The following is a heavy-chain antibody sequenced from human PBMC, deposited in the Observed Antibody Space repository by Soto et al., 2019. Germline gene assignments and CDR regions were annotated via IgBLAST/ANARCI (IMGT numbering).Heavy chain of an antibody. D-gene: IGHD2-2*01. V-gene: IGHV4-39*01. J-gene: IGHJ5*02. Sequence: LSVTCSVSGGSIGSSSYYFGWIRQPPGKGLEWIGSLYYTGTTYYNSSLKSRVTISADKSQNQFSLRLSSVTAADTAVYYCGAYCSRAHCYEWIVPSGQGTLVT. CDR1: GGSIGSSSYY. CDR3: GAYCSRAHCYEWIVP. CDR2: LYYTGTT.